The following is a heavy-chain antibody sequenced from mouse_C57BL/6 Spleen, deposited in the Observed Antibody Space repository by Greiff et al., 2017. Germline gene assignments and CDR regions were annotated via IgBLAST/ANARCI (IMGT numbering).Heavy chain of an antibody. J-gene: IGHJ4*01. Sequence: QVQLQQPGAELVRPGSSVKLSCKASGYTFTSYWMPWVKQRPIQGLEWIGNIDPSDSETHYNQKFKDKATLTVDKSSSTAYMQLSSLTSEDSAVYYWARSGYYGSIPDAKDYWGQGTSVTVSS. CDR1: GYTFTSYW. V-gene: IGHV1-52*01. D-gene: IGHD1-1*01. CDR3: ARSGYYGSIPDAKDY. CDR2: IDPSDSET.